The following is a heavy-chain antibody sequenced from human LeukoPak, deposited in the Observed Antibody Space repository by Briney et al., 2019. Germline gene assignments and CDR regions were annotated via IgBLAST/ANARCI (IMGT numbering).Heavy chain of an antibody. D-gene: IGHD2/OR15-2a*01. CDR2: ISYDGSNK. J-gene: IGHJ3*02. CDR3: AVIRQYLTPDDAFDI. Sequence: PGGSLRLSCAASGFTFSSYGMHWVRQAPGKGLEWVAVISYDGSNKYYADSVKGRFTISRDNSKNTLYLQMNSLRAEDTAVYYRAVIRQYLTPDDAFDIWGQGTMVTVSS. V-gene: IGHV3-30*03. CDR1: GFTFSSYG.